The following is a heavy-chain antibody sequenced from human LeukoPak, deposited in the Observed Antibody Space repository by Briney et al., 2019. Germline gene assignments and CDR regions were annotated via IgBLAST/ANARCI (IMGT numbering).Heavy chain of an antibody. V-gene: IGHV3-53*01. D-gene: IGHD6-19*01. CDR2: IYSGGST. J-gene: IGHJ4*02. Sequence: GGSLRLSCAASGFTFSSNYMSWVRQAPGKGLEWVSVIYSGGSTYYADSVKGRFTISRDNSKNTLYLQMNSLRAEDTAVYYCASKIGGSGWYYFDYWGQGTLVTVSS. CDR3: ASKIGGSGWYYFDY. CDR1: GFTFSSNY.